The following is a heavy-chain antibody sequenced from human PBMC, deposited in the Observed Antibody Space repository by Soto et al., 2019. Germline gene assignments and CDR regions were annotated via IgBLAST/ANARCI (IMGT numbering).Heavy chain of an antibody. J-gene: IGHJ5*02. V-gene: IGHV3-23*01. CDR2: IGAGSAGT. Sequence: GSLSLSCAASGCAFTSYAMYWVRHSPGKGLEWVSAIGAGSAGTHYADSLQGRFTISRDDSKNILYLQMDSLKAEDTAVYYCASPHVPLAPTRYFDPLGQGTPFTVSS. D-gene: IGHD1-1*01. CDR3: ASPHVPLAPTRYFDP. CDR1: GCAFTSYA.